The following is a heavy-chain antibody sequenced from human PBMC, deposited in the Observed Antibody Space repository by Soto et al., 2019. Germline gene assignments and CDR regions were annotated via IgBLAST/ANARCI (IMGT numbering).Heavy chain of an antibody. CDR1: GYSFSSYD. CDR3: ARGXPGTPHGYRYGALGMDV. Sequence: GASVKVSCKASGYSFSSYDINWVRQATGQGLEWMGWMNPSSGNTGYAQKFQGRVTMTRNTSISTAYMDLSSLKSDDTAMYYCARGXPGTPHGYRYGALGMDVWGQGTTVTVSS. J-gene: IGHJ6*02. CDR2: MNPSSGNT. V-gene: IGHV1-8*01. D-gene: IGHD5-18*01.